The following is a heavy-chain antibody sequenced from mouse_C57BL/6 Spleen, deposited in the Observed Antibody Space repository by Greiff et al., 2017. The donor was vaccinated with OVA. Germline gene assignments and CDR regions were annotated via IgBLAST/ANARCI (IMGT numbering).Heavy chain of an antibody. V-gene: IGHV3-1*01. CDR1: GYSITSGYD. D-gene: IGHD1-1*01. CDR2: ISYSGST. CDR3: ARDYGSIPWFAY. Sequence: VQLKQSGPGMVKPSQSLSLTCTVTGYSITSGYDWHWIRHFPGNKLEWMGYISYSGSTNYNPSLKSRISITHDTSKNHFFLKLNSVTTEDTATYYCARDYGSIPWFAYWGQGTLVTVSA. J-gene: IGHJ3*01.